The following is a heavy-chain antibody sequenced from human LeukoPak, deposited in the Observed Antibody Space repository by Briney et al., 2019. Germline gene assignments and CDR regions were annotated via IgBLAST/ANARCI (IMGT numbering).Heavy chain of an antibody. J-gene: IGHJ4*02. CDR1: GYTFTSYY. CDR3: ARDYYYDSSGYYYYFDY. Sequence: ASVKVSCKASGYTFTSYYMHWVRQAPGQGLEWMGIINPSGGSTSYAQKFQGRVTMTRDTSISTAYMELSRLRSDDTAVYYCARDYYYDSSGYYYYFDYWGQGTLVTVSS. CDR2: INPSGGST. D-gene: IGHD3-22*01. V-gene: IGHV1-46*01.